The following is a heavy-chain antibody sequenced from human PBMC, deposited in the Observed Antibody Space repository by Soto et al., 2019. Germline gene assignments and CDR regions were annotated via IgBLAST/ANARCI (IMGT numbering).Heavy chain of an antibody. CDR2: ISHDGINK. Sequence: QVRLVESGGGVVQPGRSLRLSCTASGFSFSSYAMYWFRQPPGKGLEWVAVISHDGINKHYADSVKGRVTVSRDNYNHSLDLQLNSLRGEDTAMYYCARDMYSSDYFVKWFEPWGQGPLVTVSS. V-gene: IGHV3-30-3*01. D-gene: IGHD6-19*01. CDR1: GFSFSSYA. J-gene: IGHJ5*02. CDR3: ARDMYSSDYFVKWFEP.